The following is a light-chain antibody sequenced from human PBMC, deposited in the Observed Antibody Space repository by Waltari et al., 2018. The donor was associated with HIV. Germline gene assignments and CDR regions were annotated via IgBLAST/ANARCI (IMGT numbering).Light chain of an antibody. Sequence: DIVMTKSPDSLAVYLGERATIQCKSSQRVLFNTKNRNYLAWYQQKPGQPPKMLIYWASTREAGVPDRFSGSGSGTDFTLTISSLQAEDVAVYFCQQYFSTLYTFGQGTKLEIK. CDR1: QRVLFNTKNRNY. J-gene: IGKJ2*01. V-gene: IGKV4-1*01. CDR2: WAS. CDR3: QQYFSTLYT.